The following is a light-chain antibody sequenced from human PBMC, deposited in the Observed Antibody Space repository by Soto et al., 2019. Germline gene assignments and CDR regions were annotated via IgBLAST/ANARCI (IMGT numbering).Light chain of an antibody. CDR3: QTWATGIA. Sequence: QSVLTQSPSASASLGASVKLTCTLTSGHSTYAIAWHQQQPEKGPRFLMKVNSDGTHTKGDGIPDRFSGSSSGAERYLTISSLQSEDESDYYCQTWATGIAFGGGTKLTVL. CDR2: VNSDGTH. J-gene: IGLJ2*01. V-gene: IGLV4-69*01. CDR1: SGHSTYA.